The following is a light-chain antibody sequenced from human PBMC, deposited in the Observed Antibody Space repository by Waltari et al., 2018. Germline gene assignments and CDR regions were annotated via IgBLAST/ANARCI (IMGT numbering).Light chain of an antibody. CDR2: EDT. V-gene: IGLV2-23*01. J-gene: IGLJ3*02. Sequence: QSALTQPASLSGSPGQSITMSCTGTSSDVGTYNVVSWYQQHPGKAPKLMIYEDTRRPSGVSKRFSGSKSGNTASLTISGLQPEDEADYYCCSYGRSNTPKVFGGGTKLTVL. CDR3: CSYGRSNTPKV. CDR1: SSDVGTYNV.